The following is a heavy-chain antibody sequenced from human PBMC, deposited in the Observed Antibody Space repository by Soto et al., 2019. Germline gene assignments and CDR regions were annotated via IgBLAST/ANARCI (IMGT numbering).Heavy chain of an antibody. CDR3: ARDGSGYDYYYYYYMDV. V-gene: IGHV1-18*01. D-gene: IGHD5-12*01. CDR2: ISAYNGNT. Sequence: VSVKVSCKASGYTFTSYGISWVRQTPGQGLEWMGWISAYNGNTNYAQKLQGRVTMTTDTSTSTAYMELRSLRSDDTAVYYCARDGSGYDYYYYYYMDVWGKGTTVTVSS. J-gene: IGHJ6*03. CDR1: GYTFTSYG.